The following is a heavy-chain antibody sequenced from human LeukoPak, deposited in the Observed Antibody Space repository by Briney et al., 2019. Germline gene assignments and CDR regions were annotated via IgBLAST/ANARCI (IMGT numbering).Heavy chain of an antibody. Sequence: ASVKVSCKDSGYTFTSYGISWVRQAPGQGLEWMGWINAYNGNTNYAQKLQGRVTMTTDTSTSTAYMELRSLRSDDTAVYYCARGGGLRFLEWLLQTNWFDPWGQGTLVTVSS. CDR1: GYTFTSYG. J-gene: IGHJ5*02. D-gene: IGHD3-3*01. CDR3: ARGGGLRFLEWLLQTNWFDP. CDR2: INAYNGNT. V-gene: IGHV1-18*01.